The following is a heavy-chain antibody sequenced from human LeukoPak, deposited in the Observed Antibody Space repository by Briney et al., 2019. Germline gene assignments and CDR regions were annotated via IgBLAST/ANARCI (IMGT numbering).Heavy chain of an antibody. J-gene: IGHJ4*02. D-gene: IGHD3-10*01. Sequence: SETLSLTCTVSGGSISSSSYYRGWIRQPPGKGLEWIGSIYYSGSTYYNPSLKSRVTISVDTSKNQFSLKLSSVTAADTAVYYCARDQLLLYFGELLPLDYWGQGTLVTVSS. CDR3: ARDQLLLYFGELLPLDY. V-gene: IGHV4-39*07. CDR1: GGSISSSSYY. CDR2: IYYSGST.